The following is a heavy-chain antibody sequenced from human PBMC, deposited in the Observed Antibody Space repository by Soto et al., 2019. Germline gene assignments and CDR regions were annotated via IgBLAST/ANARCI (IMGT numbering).Heavy chain of an antibody. CDR3: ARHRYCSGGSFYSGWFDP. D-gene: IGHD2-15*01. V-gene: IGHV4-39*01. CDR2: IYYSWST. J-gene: IGHJ5*02. CDR1: GGSISSSSYY. Sequence: QLQLQESGPGLVKPSETLSLTCTVSGGSISSSSYYWGWIRQPPGKGLEWIGSIYYSWSTYHNQSLKTRDTISVDTSKNQFSMKLSSVTAADTAVYYFARHRYCSGGSFYSGWFDPWGQGTLVTVSS.